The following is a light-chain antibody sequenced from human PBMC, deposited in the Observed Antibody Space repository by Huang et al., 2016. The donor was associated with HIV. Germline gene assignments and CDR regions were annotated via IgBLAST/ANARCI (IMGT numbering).Light chain of an antibody. CDR2: AAS. Sequence: EIVLTQSPGTLSLSPGERATLSCRASQSVASDYLAWYQQKPGPAPRRVMSAASTRATGIPDRVSGGGSGTDFTLIISRLEPEDFAVYYCQQYGSSQFTFGPGTRVDIK. V-gene: IGKV3-20*01. CDR3: QQYGSSQFT. J-gene: IGKJ3*01. CDR1: QSVASDY.